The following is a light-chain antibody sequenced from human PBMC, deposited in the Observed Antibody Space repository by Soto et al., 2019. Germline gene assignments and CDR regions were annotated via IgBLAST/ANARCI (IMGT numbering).Light chain of an antibody. CDR3: QESFSTLLMYT. J-gene: IGKJ2*01. Sequence: DIQMTQSPSSLSASVGDSVTITCRASQSISTYVNWYQQKPGKAPKLLIFGASNLQSGVPSRFSGSGSGTDFTLTISTLLPEDFATYYCQESFSTLLMYTFGQGTKVDIK. CDR2: GAS. V-gene: IGKV1-39*01. CDR1: QSISTY.